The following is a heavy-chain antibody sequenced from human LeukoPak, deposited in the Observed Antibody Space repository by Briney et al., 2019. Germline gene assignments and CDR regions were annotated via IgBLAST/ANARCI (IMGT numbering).Heavy chain of an antibody. CDR3: AKATTGSPSRWFDP. Sequence: PGGSLRLSCAASGFTFSSYAMIWVRQAPGKGLQWVSVISGSGATKDYVDSVKGRFTISRDNPMSTLYLEMNSLRAEDTAIYYCAKATTGSPSRWFDPWGQGTLVTVSS. J-gene: IGHJ5*02. CDR2: ISGSGATK. CDR1: GFTFSSYA. V-gene: IGHV3-23*01. D-gene: IGHD3-10*01.